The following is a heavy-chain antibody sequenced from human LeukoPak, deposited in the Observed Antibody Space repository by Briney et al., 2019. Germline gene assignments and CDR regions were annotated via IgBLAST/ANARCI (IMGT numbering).Heavy chain of an antibody. D-gene: IGHD3-3*01. V-gene: IGHV3-7*01. CDR1: GFTFSSYW. CDR3: ARDLDYDFWSGYLDY. Sequence: PGGSLRLSCAASGFTFSSYWMSWVRQAPGKGLEWVANIKQDGSEKYYVDSVKGRFTISRDNAKNSLYLQMNSLRAEDTAVYYCARDLDYDFWSGYLDYWGQGTRVTVSS. J-gene: IGHJ4*02. CDR2: IKQDGSEK.